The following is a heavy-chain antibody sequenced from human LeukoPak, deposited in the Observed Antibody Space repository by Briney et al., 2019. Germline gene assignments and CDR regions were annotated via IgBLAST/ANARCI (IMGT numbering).Heavy chain of an antibody. Sequence: GETLKISCKGSGYSFTTYWIAWVRQMPGKGLEWMGIIYPGDSDTRYSPSFQGQVTISADKSISTAYLQWSSMKASDTAMYYCARLRSQLRPLGAFDIWGQGTMVTVSS. V-gene: IGHV5-51*01. CDR3: ARLRSQLRPLGAFDI. D-gene: IGHD2-2*01. CDR1: GYSFTTYW. CDR2: IYPGDSDT. J-gene: IGHJ3*02.